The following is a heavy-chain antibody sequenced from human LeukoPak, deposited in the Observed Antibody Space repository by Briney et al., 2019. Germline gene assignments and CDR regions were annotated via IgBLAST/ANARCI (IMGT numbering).Heavy chain of an antibody. J-gene: IGHJ4*02. CDR3: AKDDYYGFPRY. D-gene: IGHD3-10*01. CDR1: GGSFSGYY. Sequence: SETLSLTCAVYGGSFSGYYWSWIRQPPGKGLEWIGEISHSGSTNYNPSLKSRVTISVDTSKNQFSLKLSSVTAADTAVYYCAKDDYYGFPRYWGQGTLVTVSS. CDR2: ISHSGST. V-gene: IGHV4-34*01.